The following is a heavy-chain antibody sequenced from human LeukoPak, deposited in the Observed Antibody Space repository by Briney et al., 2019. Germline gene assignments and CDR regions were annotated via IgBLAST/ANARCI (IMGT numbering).Heavy chain of an antibody. Sequence: PGGSLRLSCAASGFTFSNAWMSSVRQAPGKGLECVGRIKSKTDGGTTDYAAPVKGRFTISRDDSKNTLYLQMNSLKNEDTAVYYCTTDEWLGITIFGLFDYWGQGTLVTVSS. D-gene: IGHD3-3*01. CDR3: TTDEWLGITIFGLFDY. V-gene: IGHV3-15*01. J-gene: IGHJ4*02. CDR1: GFTFSNAW. CDR2: IKSKTDGGTT.